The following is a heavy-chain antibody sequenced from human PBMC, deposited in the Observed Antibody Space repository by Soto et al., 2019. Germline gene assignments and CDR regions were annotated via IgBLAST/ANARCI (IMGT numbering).Heavy chain of an antibody. CDR2: ISAYNGNT. CDR1: GYTFTSYV. V-gene: IGHV1-18*01. D-gene: IGHD3-9*01. Sequence: ASVKVSCKASGYTFTSYVISWVRQAPGQGLEWMGWISAYNGNTNYAQKLQGRVTMTTDTSTSTAYMELRSLRSDDTAVYYCARDTYYDILTGYYFGNYYFDFWGQGTLVTVSS. J-gene: IGHJ4*02. CDR3: ARDTYYDILTGYYFGNYYFDF.